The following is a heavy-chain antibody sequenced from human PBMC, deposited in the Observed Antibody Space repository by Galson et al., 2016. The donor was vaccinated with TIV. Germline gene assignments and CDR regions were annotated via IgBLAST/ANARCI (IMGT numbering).Heavy chain of an antibody. D-gene: IGHD4-17*01. V-gene: IGHV1-8*02. CDR1: GYTFTSYD. CDR2: MNPNSGNT. J-gene: IGHJ4*02. Sequence: SVKVSCKASGYTFTSYDINWVRQATGQGLEWMGWMNPNSGNTGYAQKFRGRVTMTRNTSVRTAYMELSSLGSEDTAVYYCARSGDYGDYWGRGTLVTVSS. CDR3: ARSGDYGDY.